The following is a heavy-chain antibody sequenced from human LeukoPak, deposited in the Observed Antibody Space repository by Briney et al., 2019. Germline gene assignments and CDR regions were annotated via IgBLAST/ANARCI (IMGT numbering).Heavy chain of an antibody. CDR1: GFTFSSYA. Sequence: PGRSLRLSCAASGFTFSSYAMHWVRQAPGKGLEWVAVISYDGSNKHYADSVKGRFTISRDNSKNTLYLQMNSLRAEDTAVYYCASSPYYYDSSGYYGAPSFDYWGREPWSPSPQ. V-gene: IGHV3-30-3*01. CDR3: ASSPYYYDSSGYYGAPSFDY. CDR2: ISYDGSNK. J-gene: IGHJ4*02. D-gene: IGHD3-22*01.